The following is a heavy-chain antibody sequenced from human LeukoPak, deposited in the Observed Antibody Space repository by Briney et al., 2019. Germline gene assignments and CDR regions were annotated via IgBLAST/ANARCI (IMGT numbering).Heavy chain of an antibody. CDR3: VRDLDDILTGYKFDY. D-gene: IGHD3-9*01. J-gene: IGHJ4*02. V-gene: IGHV3-64D*06. Sequence: GGSLRLSCSASGFTFSSYAMHWVRQAPGKGLEYVSDISSNGGSTYYADSVKGRFTISRDNSKITLYLQMSSLRAEDTAVYCCVRDLDDILTGYKFDYWGQGTLVTVSS. CDR2: ISSNGGST. CDR1: GFTFSSYA.